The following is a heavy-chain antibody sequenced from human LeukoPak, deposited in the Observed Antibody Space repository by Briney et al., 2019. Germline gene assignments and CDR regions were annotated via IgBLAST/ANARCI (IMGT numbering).Heavy chain of an antibody. CDR3: ASQSYAKFDP. CDR2: IQPDGSEQ. CDR1: GFTFSTKW. Sequence: GGSLRLSCAASGFTFSTKWMSWVRQTPGKGLEWVGNIQPDGSEQYPVDSVKGRFTISRDNARNSLFLQMNSLRVEDTAVYYCASQSYAKFDPWGQGTLVTVSS. J-gene: IGHJ5*02. V-gene: IGHV3-7*01. D-gene: IGHD3-16*01.